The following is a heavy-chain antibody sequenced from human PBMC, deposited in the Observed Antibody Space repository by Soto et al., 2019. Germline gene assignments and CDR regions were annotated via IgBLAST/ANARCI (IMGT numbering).Heavy chain of an antibody. Sequence: EVQLLESGGGLVQPGGSLRLSCAASGFTFSSYAMSWVRQAPGKGLEWVSAISGSGGGTYYADSVKGRFTISRDNSKNTLYLQMNSLRPEDTVVYYCANMVTTVLSDVYWGQGTLVTVSS. CDR3: ANMVTTVLSDVY. V-gene: IGHV3-23*01. CDR2: ISGSGGGT. J-gene: IGHJ4*02. D-gene: IGHD4-17*01. CDR1: GFTFSSYA.